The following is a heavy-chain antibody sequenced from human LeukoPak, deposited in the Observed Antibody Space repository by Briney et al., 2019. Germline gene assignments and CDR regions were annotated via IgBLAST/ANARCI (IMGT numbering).Heavy chain of an antibody. J-gene: IGHJ6*03. CDR1: GGSISSYY. V-gene: IGHV4-4*07. CDR3: ARLNNDFWSGYYYYMDV. D-gene: IGHD3-3*01. CDR2: IYTSGST. Sequence: SETLSLTCTVSGGSISSYYWSWIRQPAGKGLEWIGRIYTSGSTNYNPSLKSRVTMSVDTSKNQFSLKLSSVTAADTALYYCARLNNDFWSGYYYYMDVWGKGTTVTVSS.